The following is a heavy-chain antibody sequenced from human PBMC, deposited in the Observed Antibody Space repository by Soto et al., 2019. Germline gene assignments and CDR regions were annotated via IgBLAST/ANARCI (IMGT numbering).Heavy chain of an antibody. D-gene: IGHD4-17*01. J-gene: IGHJ4*02. Sequence: PGGSLRLSCAASGFTFSSYGMHWVRQAPGKGLEWVAVISYDGSNKYYADSVKGRFTISRDNSKNTLYLQMNSLRAEDTAVYYCAKDRGYGGNSGYFDYWGQGTLVTVS. V-gene: IGHV3-30*18. CDR3: AKDRGYGGNSGYFDY. CDR1: GFTFSSYG. CDR2: ISYDGSNK.